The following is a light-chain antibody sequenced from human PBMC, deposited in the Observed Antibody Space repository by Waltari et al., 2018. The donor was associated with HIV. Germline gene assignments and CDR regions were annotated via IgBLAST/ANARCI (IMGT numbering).Light chain of an antibody. CDR2: DVS. Sequence: QSALTPPRSVSGSPGQSVTISCTGTSSDVGGYNYVSWYQQHPGKAPKLVIYDVSKRPSGVPDRFSGSKSANTASLTISGLQAEDEADYYCCSYAGSYTYVFGTGTKVTVL. CDR1: SSDVGGYNY. CDR3: CSYAGSYTYV. J-gene: IGLJ1*01. V-gene: IGLV2-11*01.